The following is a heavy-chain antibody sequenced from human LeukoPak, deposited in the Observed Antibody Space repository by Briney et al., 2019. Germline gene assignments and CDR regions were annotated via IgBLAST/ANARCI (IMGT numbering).Heavy chain of an antibody. J-gene: IGHJ6*03. D-gene: IGHD6-13*01. V-gene: IGHV3-11*06. CDR3: ARAIAAAWWYMDV. CDR1: GFTFSDYY. Sequence: PGGSLRLSCAASGFTFSDYYMSWIRQAPGKGLEWVSYISSSSSYIYYADSVKGRFTISRDNAKNSLYLQMNSLRAEDTAVYYCARAIAAAWWYMDVWGKGTTVTVSS. CDR2: ISSSSSYI.